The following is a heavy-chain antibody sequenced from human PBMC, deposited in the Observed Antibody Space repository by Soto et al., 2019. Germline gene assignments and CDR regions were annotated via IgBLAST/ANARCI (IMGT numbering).Heavy chain of an antibody. CDR1: GFTFSSYG. CDR3: ARGKRVKHLSTKNYYYYMDV. D-gene: IGHD2-21*01. V-gene: IGHV3-23*01. J-gene: IGHJ6*03. CDR2: ISGSGGST. Sequence: GGSLRLSCAASGFTFSSYGMHWVRQAPGKGLEWVSAISGSGGSTYYADSVKGRFTISRDNSKNTLYVQMNSLRAEDTAVYYCARGKRVKHLSTKNYYYYMDVWGKGTTVTVSS.